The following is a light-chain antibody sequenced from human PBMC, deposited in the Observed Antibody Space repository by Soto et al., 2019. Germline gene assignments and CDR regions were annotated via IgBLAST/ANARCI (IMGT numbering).Light chain of an antibody. V-gene: IGLV1-44*01. Sequence: QSVLTQPPSASGTPGQRVSMSCSGSSSNIGSNTVNWYQQFPGTAPKLLIYYNNQRPSGVPDRFSGSKSGTSASLAISGLQSEDEADYFCKSYAGSNTYVFGSGTKLTVL. CDR3: KSYAGSNTYV. CDR2: YNN. CDR1: SSNIGSNT. J-gene: IGLJ1*01.